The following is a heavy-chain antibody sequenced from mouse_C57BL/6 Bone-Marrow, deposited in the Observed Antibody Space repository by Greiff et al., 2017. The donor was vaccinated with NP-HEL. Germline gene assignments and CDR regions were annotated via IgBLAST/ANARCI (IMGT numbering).Heavy chain of an antibody. CDR1: GFNIKNTY. CDR2: IDPANGNT. V-gene: IGHV14-3*01. D-gene: IGHD1-1*01. J-gene: IGHJ2*01. Sequence: VQLQQSVAELVRPGASVKLSCTASGFNIKNTYMHWVKQRPEQGLEWIGRIDPANGNTKYAPKFPGKATITADTSSNTAYLQLSSLTSEDTAIYYCARSITTVVAPYYFDYWGQGTTLTVSS. CDR3: ARSITTVVAPYYFDY.